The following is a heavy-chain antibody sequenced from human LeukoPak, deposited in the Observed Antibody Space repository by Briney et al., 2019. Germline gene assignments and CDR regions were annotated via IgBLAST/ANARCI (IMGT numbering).Heavy chain of an antibody. Sequence: GGSLRLSCVVSGLTFSRNWMTWVRQAPGKGLEWVANINGDGSAEYYGDSVKGRFTISRDDAKKSLYLQMNGLRDEDTAVYYCVTYLNWTFNYWGQGTLVTVSS. J-gene: IGHJ4*02. CDR1: GLTFSRNW. D-gene: IGHD1-1*01. CDR2: INGDGSAE. CDR3: VTYLNWTFNY. V-gene: IGHV3-7*01.